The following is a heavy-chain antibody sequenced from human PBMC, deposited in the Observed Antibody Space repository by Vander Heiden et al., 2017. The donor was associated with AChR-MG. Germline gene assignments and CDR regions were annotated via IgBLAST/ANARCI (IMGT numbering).Heavy chain of an antibody. V-gene: IGHV3-30*18. J-gene: IGHJ5*02. D-gene: IGHD3-10*01. CDR3: AKGGYYYGSGSYNPNWFDP. CDR2: ISYDGSNK. CDR1: GFPFSSYG. Sequence: QVQLVESGGGVVQPGRSLRLSCAASGFPFSSYGLHWVRQAPGKGLEWVAVISYDGSNKYYADSVKGRFTISRDNSKNTLYLQMNSLRAEDTAVYYCAKGGYYYGSGSYNPNWFDPWCQGTLVTVSS.